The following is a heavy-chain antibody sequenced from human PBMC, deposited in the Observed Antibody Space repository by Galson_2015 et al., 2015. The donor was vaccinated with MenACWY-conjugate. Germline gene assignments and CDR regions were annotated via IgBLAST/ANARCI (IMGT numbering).Heavy chain of an antibody. CDR2: ISTSSPNI. V-gene: IGHV3-21*01. D-gene: IGHD2-2*01. CDR1: GFTFNNYD. J-gene: IGHJ4*02. CDR3: ARVVPSAMIHGFDY. Sequence: SLRLSCATSGFTFNNYDMNWVRQAPGKGLEWVSSISTSSPNIYYADSVKGRFTISRDNAKNSVYLQMNSLRAEDTAVYFCARVVPSAMIHGFDYWGQGTLVTVSS.